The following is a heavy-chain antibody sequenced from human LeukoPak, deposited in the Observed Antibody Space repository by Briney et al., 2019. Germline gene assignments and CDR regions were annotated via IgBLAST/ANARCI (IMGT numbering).Heavy chain of an antibody. D-gene: IGHD3-22*01. CDR2: IYSGGST. J-gene: IGHJ3*02. V-gene: IGHV3-53*01. CDR3: ARDRPTYYYDSSGYFDAFDI. CDR1: GFTVSSNY. Sequence: GGSLRLSCAASGFTVSSNYMGWVRQAPGKGLEWVSVIYSGGSTYYADSVKGRFTISRDNSKNTLYLQMNSLRAEDTAVYYCARDRPTYYYDSSGYFDAFDIWGQGTMVTVSS.